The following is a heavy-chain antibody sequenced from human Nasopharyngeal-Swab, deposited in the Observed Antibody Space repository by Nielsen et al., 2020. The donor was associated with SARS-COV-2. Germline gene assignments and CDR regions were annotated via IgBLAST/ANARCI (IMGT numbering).Heavy chain of an antibody. Sequence: WIRQSPSRGVEGLGRTYYRYKWYNDYAVSVKSRITINPDTSKNQFSLHLNSVTPEDTAVYYCARARGAYGDYYYYYYTDVWGKGTTVTVSS. J-gene: IGHJ6*03. D-gene: IGHD4-17*01. CDR2: TYYRYKWYN. CDR3: ARARGAYGDYYYYYYTDV. V-gene: IGHV6-1*01.